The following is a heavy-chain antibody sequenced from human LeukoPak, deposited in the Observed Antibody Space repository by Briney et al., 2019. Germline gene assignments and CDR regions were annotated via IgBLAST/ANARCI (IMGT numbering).Heavy chain of an antibody. CDR3: TREDSSALQDY. D-gene: IGHD3-22*01. Sequence: ASVKVSCKASGYTFTSYDINWVRQATGQGLEWMGWMNPNSGNTGYAQKFQGRVTITRNTSISTAYMELSSLRSEDTAVYYCTREDSSALQDYGGQGTLVTVSS. J-gene: IGHJ4*02. CDR1: GYTFTSYD. V-gene: IGHV1-8*03. CDR2: MNPNSGNT.